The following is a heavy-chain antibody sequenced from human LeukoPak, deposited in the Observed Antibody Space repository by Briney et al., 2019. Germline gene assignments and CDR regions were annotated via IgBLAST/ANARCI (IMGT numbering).Heavy chain of an antibody. CDR1: GYSISSGYY. CDR3: ARDPGDIDY. Sequence: SETLSLTCTVSGYSISSGYYWGWIRQPPGKGLEWIGSIYHSGSTYYNPSLKSRVTISVDTSKNQFSLKVTSVTAADTAVYYCARDPGDIDYWGQGTLVIVSS. J-gene: IGHJ4*02. CDR2: IYHSGST. D-gene: IGHD3-16*01. V-gene: IGHV4-38-2*02.